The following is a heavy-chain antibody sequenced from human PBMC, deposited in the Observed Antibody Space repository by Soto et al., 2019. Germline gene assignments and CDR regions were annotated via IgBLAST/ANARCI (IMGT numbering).Heavy chain of an antibody. CDR3: ASPFLSYCSGGSCYSFDYYYYGMDV. Sequence: SVKVSCKASGGTFSSYAISWVRQAPGQGLEWMGGIIPIFGTANYAQKFQGRVTITADESTSTAYMELSSLRSEDTAVYYCASPFLSYCSGGSCYSFDYYYYGMDVWGQGTTVTVS. J-gene: IGHJ6*02. CDR2: IIPIFGTA. V-gene: IGHV1-69*13. D-gene: IGHD2-15*01. CDR1: GGTFSSYA.